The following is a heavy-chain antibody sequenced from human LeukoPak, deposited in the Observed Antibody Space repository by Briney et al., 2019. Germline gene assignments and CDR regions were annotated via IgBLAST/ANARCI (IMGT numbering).Heavy chain of an antibody. CDR2: IYYSGST. CDR3: ARSGMGGMDTIFGYY. V-gene: IGHV4-59*01. CDR1: GGSISSYY. Sequence: SETLSLTCTVSGGSISSYYWSWIRQPPGKGLEWIGYIYYSGSTNYNPSLKSRVTISVDTSKNQFSLKLSSVTAADTAVYYCARSGMGGMDTIFGYYWGQGTLVTVSS. D-gene: IGHD5-24*01. J-gene: IGHJ4*02.